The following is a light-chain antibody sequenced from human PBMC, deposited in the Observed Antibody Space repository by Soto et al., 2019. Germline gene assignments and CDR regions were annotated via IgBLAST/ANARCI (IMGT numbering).Light chain of an antibody. V-gene: IGLV2-11*01. Sequence: QSVLTQPRSVSGPPGQSVSISCSGTSSDVGTYNYVSWYQQHPSKAPKLMIYDVSKRPSGVPDRFSGSKSGNTASLTISGLQAEDEADYYCCSYAGGYTHAVFGGGTQLTVL. J-gene: IGLJ2*01. CDR1: SSDVGTYNY. CDR3: CSYAGGYTHAV. CDR2: DVS.